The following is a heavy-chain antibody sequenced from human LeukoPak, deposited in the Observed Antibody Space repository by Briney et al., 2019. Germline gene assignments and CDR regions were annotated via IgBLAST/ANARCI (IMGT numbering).Heavy chain of an antibody. D-gene: IGHD1-26*01. Sequence: SETLSLTCAVYGGSFSGYYWSWIRQPPGKGLEWIGEINHSGSTNYNPSLKSRVTISVDTSKNQFSLKLSSVTAADTAVYYCARTKVGAKVYFDYWGQGTLVTVSS. J-gene: IGHJ4*02. CDR3: ARTKVGAKVYFDY. CDR1: GGSFSGYY. V-gene: IGHV4-34*01. CDR2: INHSGST.